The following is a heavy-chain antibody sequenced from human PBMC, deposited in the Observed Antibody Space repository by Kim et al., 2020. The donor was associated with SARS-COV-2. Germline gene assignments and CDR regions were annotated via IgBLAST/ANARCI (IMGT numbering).Heavy chain of an antibody. Sequence: GGSLRLSCAASGFTFSSYWMSWVRQAPGKGLEWVANIKQDGSEKYYVDSVKGRFTISRDNAKNSLYLQMNSLRAEDTAVYYCARMRMEWGSLGYCSGGSCYSDYWGQGTLVTVSS. CDR3: ARMRMEWGSLGYCSGGSCYSDY. V-gene: IGHV3-7*01. CDR1: GFTFSSYW. J-gene: IGHJ4*02. D-gene: IGHD2-15*01. CDR2: IKQDGSEK.